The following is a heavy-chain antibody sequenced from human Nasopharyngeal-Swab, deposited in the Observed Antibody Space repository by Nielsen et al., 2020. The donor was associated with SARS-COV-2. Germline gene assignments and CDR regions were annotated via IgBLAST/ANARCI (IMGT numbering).Heavy chain of an antibody. CDR1: GFTFSSYS. CDR3: ARAKGGYSGYGYIDY. CDR2: ISSSSSTI. Sequence: GESLKISCAASGFTFSSYSMNWVRQAPGKGLEWVSYISSSSSTIYYADSVKGRFTISRDNAKNSLYLQMNSLRDEDTAVYYCARAKGGYSGYGYIDYWGQGTLVTVSS. J-gene: IGHJ4*02. V-gene: IGHV3-48*02. D-gene: IGHD5-12*01.